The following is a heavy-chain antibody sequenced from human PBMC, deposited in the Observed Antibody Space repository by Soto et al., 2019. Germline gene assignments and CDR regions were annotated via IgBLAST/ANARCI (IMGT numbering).Heavy chain of an antibody. CDR3: ASIRDGYNLLFDY. CDR1: GGSISSYY. CDR2: IYYSGST. V-gene: IGHV4-59*01. J-gene: IGHJ4*02. Sequence: SETLSLTCTVSGGSISSYYWSWIRQPPGKGLEWIGYIYYSGSTNYNPSLKSRVTISVDTSKNQFSLKLSSVTAADTAVYYCASIRDGYNLLFDYWGQGILVTVSS. D-gene: IGHD5-12*01.